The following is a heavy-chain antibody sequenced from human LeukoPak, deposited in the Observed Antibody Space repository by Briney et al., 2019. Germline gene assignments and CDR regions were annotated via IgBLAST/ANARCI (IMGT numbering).Heavy chain of an antibody. Sequence: GGSLRLSCAASGFSFGATNMNWVRQAPGKGLEWVSSISSSSSYIYYADSVKGRFTISRDNAKNSLYLQMNSLRAEDTAVYYCARTGIGSGIGFDWVDYWGQGTLVTVSS. CDR2: ISSSSSYI. CDR3: ARTGIGSGIGFDWVDY. D-gene: IGHD3-9*01. J-gene: IGHJ4*02. CDR1: GFSFGATN. V-gene: IGHV3-21*01.